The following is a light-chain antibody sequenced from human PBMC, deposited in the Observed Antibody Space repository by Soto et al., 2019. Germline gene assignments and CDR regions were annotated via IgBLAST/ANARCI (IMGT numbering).Light chain of an antibody. J-gene: IGLJ3*02. V-gene: IGLV2-14*01. CDR3: SSFTNSILV. CDR2: EVT. CDR1: TSDVGSHNF. Sequence: QSVLTQPASVSGSPGQSTTISCTGTTSDVGSHNFVSWYQQLPGKAPKLLIYEVTNRPSGTSNRFSGSKSGNTASLTISGLQAEDEADYYCSSFTNSILVFGGGTKLTVL.